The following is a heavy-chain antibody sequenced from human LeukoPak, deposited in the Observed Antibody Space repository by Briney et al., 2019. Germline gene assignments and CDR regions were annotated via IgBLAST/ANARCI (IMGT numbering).Heavy chain of an antibody. CDR1: GGSISSSTFY. D-gene: IGHD3-22*01. CDR2: IYYRGST. CDR3: ARVSQYYDSSGYSYAFDI. Sequence: SGTLSLTCTVSGGSISSSTFYWVWIRQPPGKGLEWIGSIYYRGSTYYKPSLQSRITMSVDTSKDQFSLKLSPVTAADTAIYYCARVSQYYDSSGYSYAFDIWGQGTMVTVSS. V-gene: IGHV4-39*07. J-gene: IGHJ3*02.